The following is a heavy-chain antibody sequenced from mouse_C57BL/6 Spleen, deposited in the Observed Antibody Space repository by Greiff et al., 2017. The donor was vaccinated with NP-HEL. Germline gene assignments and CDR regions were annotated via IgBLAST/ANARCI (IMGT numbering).Heavy chain of an antibody. D-gene: IGHD1-1*01. Sequence: QVQLQQPGAELVKPGASVKLSCKASGYTFTSYWMHWVQTRPGQGLEWIGLIHPNSGSTNYDEKFKIKATLTVDKSSSTAYMQLSSLTSEDSAVYYCARPLYGRSYAWFAYWGQGTLVTVSA. J-gene: IGHJ3*01. CDR2: IHPNSGST. V-gene: IGHV1-64*01. CDR3: ARPLYGRSYAWFAY. CDR1: GYTFTSYW.